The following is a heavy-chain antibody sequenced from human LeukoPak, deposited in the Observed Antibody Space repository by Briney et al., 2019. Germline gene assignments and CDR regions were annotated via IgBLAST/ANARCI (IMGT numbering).Heavy chain of an antibody. Sequence: PGGSLRLSCAASGFTFSSYSMNWVRQAPGKGLEWVSSISSSSSYIYYADSVKGRFTISRDNAKNSLYLQMNSLRAEDTAVYYCARDEKIAVASYYYYGMDVWGQGTTVTVSS. D-gene: IGHD6-19*01. V-gene: IGHV3-21*01. CDR2: ISSSSSYI. CDR3: ARDEKIAVASYYYYGMDV. CDR1: GFTFSSYS. J-gene: IGHJ6*02.